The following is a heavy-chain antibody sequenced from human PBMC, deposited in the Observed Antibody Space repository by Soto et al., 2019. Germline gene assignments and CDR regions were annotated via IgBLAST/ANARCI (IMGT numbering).Heavy chain of an antibody. V-gene: IGHV5-51*01. J-gene: IGHJ3*01. D-gene: IGHD3-22*01. CDR2: IYAGGSDI. CDR1: GSGFTSFC. Sequence: GESQNTSCQRSGSGFTSFCIAWVRQMPGKGLEWMGIIYAGGSDIRYSPSFQGQVTISVDKSINTAYLQWSSLKASDTAMYYCARLYYYDSRGGFDFWGQGKMVTV. CDR3: ARLYYYDSRGGFDF.